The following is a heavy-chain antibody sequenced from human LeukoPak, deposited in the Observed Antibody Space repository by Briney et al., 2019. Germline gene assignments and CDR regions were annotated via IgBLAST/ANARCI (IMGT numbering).Heavy chain of an antibody. V-gene: IGHV1-69*04. CDR2: IIPILGIA. J-gene: IGHJ4*02. D-gene: IGHD3-22*01. Sequence: SVKVSCKASGYTFTGYYMHWVRQAPGQGLEWMGRIIPILGIANYAQKFQGRVTITADKSTSTAYMELSSLRSEDTAVYYCAREAHYYDSSGSFDYWGQGTLVTVSS. CDR1: GYTFTGYY. CDR3: AREAHYYDSSGSFDY.